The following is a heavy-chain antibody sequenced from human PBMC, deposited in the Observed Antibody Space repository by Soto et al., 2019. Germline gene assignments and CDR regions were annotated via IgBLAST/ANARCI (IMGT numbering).Heavy chain of an antibody. CDR1: GFTFSTYA. V-gene: IGHV3-30-3*01. CDR3: ARGKLSSVLVVTPRNSPFDY. Sequence: QVQLVESGGGVVQPGWSLRLSCAASGFTFSTYAMYWVRQAPGKGLEWVAVISYDAINKYYADSVKGRFTISRDNSQNMMFLQMNSLRADDTAVYFCARGKLSSVLVVTPRNSPFDYWGQGTLVTVSS. D-gene: IGHD2-15*01. CDR2: ISYDAINK. J-gene: IGHJ4*02.